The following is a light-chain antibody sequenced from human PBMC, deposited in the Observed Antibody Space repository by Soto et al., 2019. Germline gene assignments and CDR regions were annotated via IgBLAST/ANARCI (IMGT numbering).Light chain of an antibody. CDR3: QQCRNWPLLS. CDR1: QSVASSS. V-gene: IGKV3D-20*02. CDR2: GAS. Sequence: SILTKSPGTLSLSPGERATISCRASQSVASSSIAWYQQRLGQAPRLLIYGASSRATGIPDRFSGSGSGTDFTLTISRLELEDFAVYYCQQCRNWPLLSSGQGTRLEIK. J-gene: IGKJ5*01.